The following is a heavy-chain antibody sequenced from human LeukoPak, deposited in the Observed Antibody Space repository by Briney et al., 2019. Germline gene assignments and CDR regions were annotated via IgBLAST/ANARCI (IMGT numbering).Heavy chain of an antibody. Sequence: GGSLRLSCEASGFIFSNYWMAWVRQAPGKGLEWVANIKEDGSDKNYVESMKGRYTISRDNAQNSLYLQMNRLGVEDTAVYYCARSLVVGATYPYHWGQGTLVTVSS. D-gene: IGHD1-26*01. CDR2: IKEDGSDK. CDR1: GFIFSNYW. CDR3: ARSLVVGATYPYH. J-gene: IGHJ5*02. V-gene: IGHV3-7*01.